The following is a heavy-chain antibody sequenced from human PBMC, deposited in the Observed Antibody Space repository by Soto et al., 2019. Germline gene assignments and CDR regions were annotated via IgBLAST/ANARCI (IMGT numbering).Heavy chain of an antibody. Sequence: PGGSLRLSCVASGFTFSNYNMNWVRQAPGKGLEWVSHISGTGVYIHYADAVKGRFTISRDNAKSSVYLQMNSLRAEDTAVYYCAREGALKPFSSWGQGALVTDSS. CDR2: ISGTGVYI. J-gene: IGHJ5*02. CDR1: GFTFSNYN. V-gene: IGHV3-21*01. CDR3: AREGALKPFSS.